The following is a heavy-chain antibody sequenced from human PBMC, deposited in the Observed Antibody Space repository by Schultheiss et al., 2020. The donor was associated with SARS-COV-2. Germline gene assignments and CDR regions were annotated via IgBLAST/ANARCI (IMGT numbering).Heavy chain of an antibody. V-gene: IGHV3-21*01. CDR2: ISSSSSYI. CDR3: ARDRKESYYDFWSGHIIFDY. Sequence: GGSLRLSCAASGFTFSSYSMNWVRQAPGKGLEWVSSISSSSSYIYYADSVKGRFTISRDNAKNSLYLQMNSLRAEDTAVYYCARDRKESYYDFWSGHIIFDYWGQGTLVTVSS. J-gene: IGHJ4*02. D-gene: IGHD3-3*01. CDR1: GFTFSSYS.